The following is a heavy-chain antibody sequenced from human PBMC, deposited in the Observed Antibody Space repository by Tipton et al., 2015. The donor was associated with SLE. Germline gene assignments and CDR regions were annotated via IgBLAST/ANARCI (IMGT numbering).Heavy chain of an antibody. Sequence: GSLRLSCAASGFTFSSYEMNWVRQAPGKGLEWVSYISSSGSTIYYADSVKGRFTISRDNAKNSLYLQMNSLRAEDTAVYYCARDSPVGDSGGLDYWGQGTLVTVSS. CDR2: ISSSGSTI. CDR1: GFTFSSYE. CDR3: ARDSPVGDSGGLDY. V-gene: IGHV3-48*03. D-gene: IGHD1-26*01. J-gene: IGHJ4*02.